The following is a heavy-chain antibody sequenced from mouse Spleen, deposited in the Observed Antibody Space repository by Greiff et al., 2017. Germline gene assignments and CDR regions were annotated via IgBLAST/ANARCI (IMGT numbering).Heavy chain of an antibody. V-gene: IGHV1-81*01. CDR1: GYTFTSYG. J-gene: IGHJ2*01. CDR2: IYPRSGNT. CDR3: ARRGLLRDYFDY. Sequence: QVQLKESGAELARPGASVKLSCKASGYTFTSYGISWVKQRTGQGLEWIGEIYPRSGNTYYNEKFKGKATLTADKSSSTAYMELRSLTSEDSAVYFCARRGLLRDYFDYWGQGTTLTVSS.